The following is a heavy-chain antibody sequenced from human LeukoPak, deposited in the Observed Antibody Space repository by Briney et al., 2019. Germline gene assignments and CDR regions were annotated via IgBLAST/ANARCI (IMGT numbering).Heavy chain of an antibody. J-gene: IGHJ3*02. CDR1: GFTFSSYA. Sequence: GGSLRLSCAASGFTFSSYAMHWVRQAPGKGLEWVAVISYDGSNKYYADSVKGRFTISRDNSKNTLYLQMNSLRAEDTALYYCARDRPMIVVADAFDIWGQGTMVTVSS. CDR3: ARDRPMIVVADAFDI. V-gene: IGHV3-30*04. D-gene: IGHD3-22*01. CDR2: ISYDGSNK.